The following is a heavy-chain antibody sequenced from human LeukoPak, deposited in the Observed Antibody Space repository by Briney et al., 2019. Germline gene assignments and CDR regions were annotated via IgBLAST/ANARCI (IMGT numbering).Heavy chain of an antibody. V-gene: IGHV3-66*01. CDR3: ARDNGENYHTAFDY. Sequence: SGGSLRLSCAASGFTVSSNYMSWVRQAPGKGLEWVSVIYTGGSTHYADSVKGRFTISRDNAKNTLCLQMNSLRAEDTAVYYCARDNGENYHTAFDYWGQGTLVTVSS. D-gene: IGHD2-8*01. CDR1: GFTVSSNY. CDR2: IYTGGST. J-gene: IGHJ4*02.